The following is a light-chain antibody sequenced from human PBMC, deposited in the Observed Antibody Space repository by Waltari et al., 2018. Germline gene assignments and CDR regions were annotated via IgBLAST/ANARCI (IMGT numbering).Light chain of an antibody. J-gene: IGKJ2*03. CDR1: QSFVHSDGNTY. CDR2: KVS. CDR3: GQGTKVPHS. V-gene: IGKV2-30*02. Sequence: DVVMTQSPLSLPITPGQPASISCRSTQSFVHSDGNTYLSWYQQKQGQPPRLLIYKVSNRDSGVPDRFSGSGAGTDFTLKISRVEAEDVGVYYCGQGTKVPHSFGQGTKVEIK.